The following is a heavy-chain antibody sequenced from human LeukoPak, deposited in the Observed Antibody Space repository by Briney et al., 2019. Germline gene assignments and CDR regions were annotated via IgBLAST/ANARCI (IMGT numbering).Heavy chain of an antibody. Sequence: ASVKVSCKASGYTFTSYGISWVRQAPGQGLEWMGWISAYNGNTNYAQKLQRRVTMTTDTSTTTAYMELRSLRSDDTAVYFCARGSDYGDYGDYWGQGTLVTVSS. CDR3: ARGSDYGDYGDY. D-gene: IGHD4-17*01. J-gene: IGHJ4*02. CDR2: ISAYNGNT. CDR1: GYTFTSYG. V-gene: IGHV1-18*01.